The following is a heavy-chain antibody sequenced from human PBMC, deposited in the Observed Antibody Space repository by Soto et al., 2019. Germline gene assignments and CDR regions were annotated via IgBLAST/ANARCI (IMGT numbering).Heavy chain of an antibody. Sequence: PSETLSLTCTVSGGSISSYYWSWIRQPPGKGLEWIGYIYYSGSTNYNPSLKSRVTISVDTSKNQFSLKLSSVTAADTAVYYCASTVATIRGNYYMVVWGKGTTVTVSS. CDR2: IYYSGST. V-gene: IGHV4-59*08. D-gene: IGHD5-12*01. J-gene: IGHJ6*03. CDR1: GGSISSYY. CDR3: ASTVATIRGNYYMVV.